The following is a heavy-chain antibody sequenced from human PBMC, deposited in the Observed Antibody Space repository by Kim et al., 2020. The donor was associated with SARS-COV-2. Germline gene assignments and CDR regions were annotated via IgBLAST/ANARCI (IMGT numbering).Heavy chain of an antibody. CDR3: ARRYSSSSGSFFES. Sequence: NPSLKSRVTIAVDTSKNQFSLKLSSVTAADTAVYYCARRYSSSSGSFFESWGQGTLVTVSS. J-gene: IGHJ4*02. D-gene: IGHD6-6*01. V-gene: IGHV4-61*07.